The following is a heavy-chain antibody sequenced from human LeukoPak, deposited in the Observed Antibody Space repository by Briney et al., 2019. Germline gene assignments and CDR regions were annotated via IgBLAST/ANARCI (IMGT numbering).Heavy chain of an antibody. V-gene: IGHV3-30*03. D-gene: IGHD3-16*01. CDR1: GFSFSSYG. CDR2: ISNDGTNK. J-gene: IGHJ1*01. CDR3: ARVSGLGMNEYYQH. Sequence: GRSLRLSCAASGFSFSSYGMHWVRQAPGKGLNWVAVISNDGTNKYYVDPVKGRFTISRDNSRNTLFLQMNSLRAEDTAVYYCARVSGLGMNEYYQHWGQGTLVTVPS.